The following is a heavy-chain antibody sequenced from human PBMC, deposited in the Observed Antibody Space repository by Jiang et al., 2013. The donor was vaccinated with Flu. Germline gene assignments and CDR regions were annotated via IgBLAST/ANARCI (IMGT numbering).Heavy chain of an antibody. CDR3: ARGNLGTDFDY. V-gene: IGHV4-39*01. D-gene: IGHD3/OR15-3a*01. CDR2: IYYSGST. J-gene: IGHJ4*02. CDR1: GGSISSSSYY. Sequence: GLVKPSETLSLTCTVSGGSISSSSYYWGWIRQPPGKGLEWIGSIYYSGSTYYNPSLKSRVTISVDTSKNQFSLKLSSVTAADTAVYYCARGNLGTDFDYWGQGTLVTVSS.